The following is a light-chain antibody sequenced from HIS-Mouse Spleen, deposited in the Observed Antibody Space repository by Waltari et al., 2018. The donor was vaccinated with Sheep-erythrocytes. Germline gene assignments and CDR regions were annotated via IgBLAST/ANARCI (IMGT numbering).Light chain of an antibody. CDR2: GTS. Sequence: QSVLTQPPSVSGAPGQRVTISCTGSSSNIGAGYDVPWYQQLPGTAPKLLIYGTSNRPSGFPDRFSGSKSGTSASLAITGLQAEDEADYYCQSYDSSLSGWVFGGGTKLTVL. J-gene: IGLJ3*02. V-gene: IGLV1-40*01. CDR3: QSYDSSLSGWV. CDR1: SSNIGAGYD.